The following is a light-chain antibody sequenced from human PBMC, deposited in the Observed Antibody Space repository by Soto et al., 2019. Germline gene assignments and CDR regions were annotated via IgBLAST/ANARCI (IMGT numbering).Light chain of an antibody. V-gene: IGKV1-12*01. Sequence: DIQMTQSPSSVSASVGDRVTITCRASQGINSWLAWYQQKPGKAPELLIFAASSLQSGVPSRFSGSGSGTDFTLTISSVQPEDFATYYCQHSGVFGPGTNVDIK. CDR2: AAS. CDR3: QHSGV. CDR1: QGINSW. J-gene: IGKJ3*01.